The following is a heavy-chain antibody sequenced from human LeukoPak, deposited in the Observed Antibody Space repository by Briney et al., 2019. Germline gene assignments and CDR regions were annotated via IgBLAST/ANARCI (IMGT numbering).Heavy chain of an antibody. CDR2: IYWDDDK. D-gene: IGHD2-21*01. CDR1: GGSISGFY. V-gene: IGHV2-5*08. Sequence: TLSLTCTVSGGSISGFYWSWIRQPPGKALEWLALIYWDDDKRYSPSLKSRLTITKDTSKNQVVLTMTNMDPVDTATYYCAHKFLLYYFDYWGQGTLVTVSS. J-gene: IGHJ4*02. CDR3: AHKFLLYYFDY.